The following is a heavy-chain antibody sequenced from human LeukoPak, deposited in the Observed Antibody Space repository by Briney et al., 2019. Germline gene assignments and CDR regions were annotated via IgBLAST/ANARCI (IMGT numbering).Heavy chain of an antibody. CDR1: GFTFSSYE. CDR2: ISSRDTTE. J-gene: IGHJ4*02. D-gene: IGHD1-26*01. CDR3: VRGELLNYFVY. V-gene: IGHV3-48*03. Sequence: GGSLRLSCAASGFTFSSYEMSWVRQAPGKGLEWVSYISSRDTTEKYADSVKGRFTISRDNARTSLYLQMNSLRVDDTAVYYCVRGELLNYFVYWGQGTLVTVSS.